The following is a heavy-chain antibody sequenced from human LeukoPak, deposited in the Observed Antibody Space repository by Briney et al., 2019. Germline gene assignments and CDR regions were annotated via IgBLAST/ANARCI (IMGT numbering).Heavy chain of an antibody. CDR3: AKDGSSSWYGRFY. CDR2: IRYDGSNK. J-gene: IGHJ4*02. CDR1: GFTFSSYG. V-gene: IGHV3-30*02. D-gene: IGHD6-13*01. Sequence: GGSLRLSCAASGFTFSSYGMHWVRQAPGKGLEWVAFIRYDGSNKYYADSVKGRFTISRDNSKNTLHLQMNSLRAEDTAVYYCAKDGSSSWYGRFYWGQGTLVTVSS.